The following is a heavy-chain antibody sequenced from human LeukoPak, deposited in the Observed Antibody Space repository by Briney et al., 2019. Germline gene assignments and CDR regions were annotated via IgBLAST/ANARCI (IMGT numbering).Heavy chain of an antibody. D-gene: IGHD3-22*01. CDR2: IYSSGST. V-gene: IGHV4-4*07. Sequence: NPSETLSLTCTVSGGSISSYYWSWIRQPAGKGLEWVGRIYSSGSTNYNPSLRSRRTISIDKSKNHFSLKLRSVTAADTAVYYCAREHTYYYESGGYYWYFDLWGRGTLVSVSS. CDR3: AREHTYYYESGGYYWYFDL. J-gene: IGHJ2*01. CDR1: GGSISSYY.